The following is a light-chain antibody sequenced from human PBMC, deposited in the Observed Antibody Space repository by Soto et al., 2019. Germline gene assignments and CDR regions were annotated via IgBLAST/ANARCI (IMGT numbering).Light chain of an antibody. Sequence: DMEMTQSPSSLSASVGDSVTITCRASQSISNDLNWYQHKPGKDPKLLIYAASGLQSGVPTRFSGSGSGTDFTRIIISLQPEDFATYHCQQSYGTPLTFGGGTKVEIK. CDR2: AAS. V-gene: IGKV1-39*01. CDR3: QQSYGTPLT. CDR1: QSISND. J-gene: IGKJ4*01.